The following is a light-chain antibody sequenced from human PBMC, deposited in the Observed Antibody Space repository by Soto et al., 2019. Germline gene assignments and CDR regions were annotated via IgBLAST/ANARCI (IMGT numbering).Light chain of an antibody. CDR2: DDS. Sequence: SYELTQPPSVSVAPGQTARITCGGNNIGGKSVHWYQQKPGQAPVLVVYDDSDRPSGIPDRFSGSNSGDTATLTIRRVEAGDAADYYCHVWDSSSDHYVFGTGTRSPS. CDR3: HVWDSSSDHYV. CDR1: NIGGKS. J-gene: IGLJ1*01. V-gene: IGLV3-21*02.